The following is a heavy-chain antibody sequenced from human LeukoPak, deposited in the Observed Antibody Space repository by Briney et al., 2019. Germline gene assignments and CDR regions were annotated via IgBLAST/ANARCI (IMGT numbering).Heavy chain of an antibody. Sequence: GRSLRLSCAASGFTFGSYALHWVRQAPGKGLEWVAVISYDGRKKDYADSVKGRFTISRDNSRNTLYLQMNSLRIQDTAVYYCARGFGSGSGSSDWGPGTLVTVSS. CDR1: GFTFGSYA. CDR2: ISYDGRKK. CDR3: ARGFGSGSGSSD. J-gene: IGHJ4*02. V-gene: IGHV3-30*04. D-gene: IGHD3-10*01.